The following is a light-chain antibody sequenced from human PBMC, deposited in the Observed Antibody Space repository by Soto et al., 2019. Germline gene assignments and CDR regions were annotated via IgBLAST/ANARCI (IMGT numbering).Light chain of an antibody. Sequence: SYELTQPPSVSVAPGKTATISCGGNNIGHKGVHWYQQKPGQAPILGIYFDKDRPSGIPERFSGSNSGNTATLTIARVEAVDEADYYCQVCDTNTAHRVFGGGTKLTVL. CDR2: FDK. CDR1: NIGHKG. CDR3: QVCDTNTAHRV. V-gene: IGLV3-21*04. J-gene: IGLJ3*02.